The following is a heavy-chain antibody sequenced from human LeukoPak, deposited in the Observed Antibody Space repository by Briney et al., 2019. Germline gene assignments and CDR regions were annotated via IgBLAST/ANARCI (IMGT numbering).Heavy chain of an antibody. CDR1: GFTFSSYT. CDR2: ITGSSDYM. D-gene: IGHD6-19*01. J-gene: IGHJ4*02. Sequence: PGGSLRLSCAASGFTFSSYTMNWVRQAPGKGLEWVSSITGSSDYMYYADSVKGRLTISRDNAKNSLYLQMNNLRAEDTALYYCARDRIAVAGTYFDYWGQGTLVTVSS. V-gene: IGHV3-21*04. CDR3: ARDRIAVAGTYFDY.